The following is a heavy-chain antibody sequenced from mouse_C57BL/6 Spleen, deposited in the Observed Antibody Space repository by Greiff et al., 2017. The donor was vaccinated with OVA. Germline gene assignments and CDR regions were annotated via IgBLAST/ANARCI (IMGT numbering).Heavy chain of an antibody. J-gene: IGHJ4*01. V-gene: IGHV1-82*01. CDR1: GYAFSSSW. D-gene: IGHD1-1*01. CDR3: ATGSGSSPYYAMDY. Sequence: VQLQESGPELVKPGASVKISCKASGYAFSSSWMNWVKQRPGKGLEWIGRIYPGDGDTNYNGKFKGKATLTADKSSSTAYMQLSSLTSEDSAVYFCATGSGSSPYYAMDYWGQGTSVTVSS. CDR2: IYPGDGDT.